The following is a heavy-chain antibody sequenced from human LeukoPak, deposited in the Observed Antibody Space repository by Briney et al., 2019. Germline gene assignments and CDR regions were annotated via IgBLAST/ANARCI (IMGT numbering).Heavy chain of an antibody. J-gene: IGHJ4*02. CDR2: INHSGST. D-gene: IGHD6-6*01. CDR1: GGSFSATY. Sequence: SETLSPTCAVFGGSFSATYWSWIPKPPGKALEWIGEINHSGSTNYKPLLKKRVTISVDTSKTQSSPKMSSVTAADTAVYYCARRRGAAARGAFDYWGQGNLGTVSS. CDR3: ARRRGAAARGAFDY. V-gene: IGHV4-34*01.